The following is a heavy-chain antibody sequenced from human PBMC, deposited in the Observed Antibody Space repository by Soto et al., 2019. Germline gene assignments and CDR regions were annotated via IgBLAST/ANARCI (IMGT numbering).Heavy chain of an antibody. Sequence: PVGSLRLSCTASGFTFVAYAMSWFRQAPGKGLEWVGFIRSKAYGGTTEYAASVKGRFTISRDDSKSIADLQMNSLKTEDTAVYYCTRDGFITIFGVVIIDYYYMDVWGKGTTVTVS. D-gene: IGHD3-3*01. CDR3: TRDGFITIFGVVIIDYYYMDV. CDR1: GFTFVAYA. J-gene: IGHJ6*03. V-gene: IGHV3-49*03. CDR2: IRSKAYGGTT.